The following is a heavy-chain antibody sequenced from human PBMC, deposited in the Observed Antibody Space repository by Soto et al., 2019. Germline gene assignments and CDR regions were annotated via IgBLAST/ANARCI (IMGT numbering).Heavy chain of an antibody. Sequence: EVQLLESGGGLVQPGGSLRLSCAASGFTFSSYAMSWVRQAPGKGLELVSAISGSGGSTYYADSVKCRFTISRDNSKNSLYLQMNIQRAEDTAVYYCANMGADFSGGILYLSSCDDWGQGTTVTVSS. CDR1: GFTFSSYA. V-gene: IGHV3-23*01. J-gene: IGHJ4*02. CDR2: ISGSGGST. CDR3: ANMGADFSGGILYLSSCDD. D-gene: IGHD2-15*01.